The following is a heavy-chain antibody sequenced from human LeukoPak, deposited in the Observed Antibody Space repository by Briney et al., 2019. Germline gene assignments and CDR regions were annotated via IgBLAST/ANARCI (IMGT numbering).Heavy chain of an antibody. CDR3: TKDHYSNYLYYFDY. J-gene: IGHJ4*02. D-gene: IGHD4-11*01. CDR2: IRYDGATK. Sequence: GGSLRLSCAASGFTFSGYGMHWVRQAPGKGLEWVAFIRYDGATKYYRDSVKGRFTISRDNSKNTLYLQMNSLRAEDTAVYYCTKDHYSNYLYYFDYWGQGTLVTVSS. CDR1: GFTFSGYG. V-gene: IGHV3-30*02.